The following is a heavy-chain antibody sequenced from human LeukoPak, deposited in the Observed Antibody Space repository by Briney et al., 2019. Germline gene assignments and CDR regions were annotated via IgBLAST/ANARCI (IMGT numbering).Heavy chain of an antibody. Sequence: SETLSLTCTVSGGSISSYYWSWIRQPPGKGLEWIGYIYYSGSTNYNPSLKSRVTISVDTSKNQFSLKLSSVTAADTAVYYCARVHYYDSSGTGDYYWYFDLWGRGTLVTVSS. J-gene: IGHJ2*01. V-gene: IGHV4-59*08. D-gene: IGHD3-22*01. CDR3: ARVHYYDSSGTGDYYWYFDL. CDR1: GGSISSYY. CDR2: IYYSGST.